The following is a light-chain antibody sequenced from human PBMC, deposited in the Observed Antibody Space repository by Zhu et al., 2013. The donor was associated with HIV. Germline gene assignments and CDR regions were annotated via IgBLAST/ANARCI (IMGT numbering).Light chain of an antibody. J-gene: IGKJ2*01. CDR2: DAS. V-gene: IGKV1-5*01. Sequence: DIQMTQSPSTLSASVGDRVTITCRASQSISIWLAWYQQKPGKAPKLLIYDASNLQSGVPSRFRGSGSGTEFSLTINSLQPEDFAMYYCQQYDSYPYTFGQGTSLEIK. CDR3: QQYDSYPYT. CDR1: QSISIW.